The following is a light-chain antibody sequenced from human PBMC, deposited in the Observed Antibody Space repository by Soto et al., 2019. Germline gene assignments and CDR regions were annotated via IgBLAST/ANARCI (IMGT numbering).Light chain of an antibody. CDR2: RNN. Sequence: QSVLTQPPSASGTPGQRVTISCSGSSSNIGSNYVYWYQQLPGTAPKLLIYRNNQRPSGVPDRFSGSKSGTSASLASSGLRSEDEADYYCAAWDDSPSGVVFGGGTKLTVL. CDR3: AAWDDSPSGVV. V-gene: IGLV1-47*01. CDR1: SSNIGSNY. J-gene: IGLJ2*01.